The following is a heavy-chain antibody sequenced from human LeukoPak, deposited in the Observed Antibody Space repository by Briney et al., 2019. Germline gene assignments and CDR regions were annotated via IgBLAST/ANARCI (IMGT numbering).Heavy chain of an antibody. CDR2: IIPALNIT. V-gene: IGHV1-69*04. J-gene: IGHJ6*02. Sequence: GRALKVSCKTSGGTFSSSAITWVRQAPGQGLEWMGRIIPALNITSYAQKFQGRVTITADTSTSTAYMELSSLRSEETAVYYCARDQGLTAPPPYGLDVWGQGTTVTVSS. D-gene: IGHD5-18*01. CDR3: ARDQGLTAPPPYGLDV. CDR1: GGTFSSSA.